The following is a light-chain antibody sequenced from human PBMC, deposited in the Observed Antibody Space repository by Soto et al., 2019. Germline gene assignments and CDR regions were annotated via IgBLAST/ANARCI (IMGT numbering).Light chain of an antibody. CDR1: QSVASNY. V-gene: IGKV3-20*01. CDR3: HQYDSLPLT. J-gene: IGKJ4*01. Sequence: EIVLTPSPGTLSLSPGERATLSCRASQSVASNYLGWYQQKPGQAPRVLIFDASIRATGIPDRFSASGSGSDFTLTISRLEPDDFVVYYCHQYDSLPLTFGGGTKVDIK. CDR2: DAS.